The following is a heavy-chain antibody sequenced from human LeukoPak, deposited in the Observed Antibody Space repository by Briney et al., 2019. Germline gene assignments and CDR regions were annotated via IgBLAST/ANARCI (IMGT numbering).Heavy chain of an antibody. CDR3: AKYQGYDSDYMAV. D-gene: IGHD3-22*01. Sequence: GGSLRLSCAASGFTFSSYAMSWVRQAPGKGLEWVAVISNDGANKYYADSVKGRFTIFRDDSKNTLFLQMNSLRPEDTAMYYCAKYQGYDSDYMAVWGQGALVTVSS. CDR2: ISNDGANK. V-gene: IGHV3-30*18. CDR1: GFTFSSYA. J-gene: IGHJ4*02.